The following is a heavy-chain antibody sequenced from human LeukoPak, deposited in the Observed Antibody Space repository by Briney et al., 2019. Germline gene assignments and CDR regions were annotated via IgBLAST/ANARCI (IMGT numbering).Heavy chain of an antibody. J-gene: IGHJ4*02. CDR3: AKRPDYYDSSGYIDY. CDR1: GLTFSYYG. Sequence: GGSLRLSCAASGLTFSYYGVHWVRQAPGKGLEWVAVISHDGTNTDYADSVKGRFTISRDNSKNTLYLQMNSLRAEDTAVYYCAKRPDYYDSSGYIDYWGQGTLVTVSS. CDR2: ISHDGTNT. D-gene: IGHD3-22*01. V-gene: IGHV3-30*18.